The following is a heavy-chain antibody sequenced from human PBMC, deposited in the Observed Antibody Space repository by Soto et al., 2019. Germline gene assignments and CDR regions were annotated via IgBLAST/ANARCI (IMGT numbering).Heavy chain of an antibody. CDR2: ISGYNGDT. CDR1: GYTFTRYG. Sequence: ASVKVSCKASGYTFTRYGISWVRQAPGQGLEWMGRISGYNGDTNYAQKFQDRVSMTIDTSTGTAYMELRSLTSDDTAIYYCAKNGQPPYYYYGLDFWGQGTKVTVSS. J-gene: IGHJ6*02. CDR3: AKNGQPPYYYYGLDF. D-gene: IGHD2-8*01. V-gene: IGHV1-18*01.